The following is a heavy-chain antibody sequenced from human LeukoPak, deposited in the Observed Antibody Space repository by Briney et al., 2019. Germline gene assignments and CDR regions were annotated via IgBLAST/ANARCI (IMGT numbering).Heavy chain of an antibody. CDR2: ISSSGSTI. J-gene: IGHJ4*02. Sequence: PGGSLRLSCVASGSTFDDYGMSWVRQAPGKGLEWVSYISSSGSTIYYADSVKGRFTISRDNAKNSLYLQMNSLRAEDAAVYYCATAGRGYSYRSPRSGFDYWGQGTLVTVSS. V-gene: IGHV3-48*03. CDR1: GSTFDDYG. D-gene: IGHD5-18*01. CDR3: ATAGRGYSYRSPRSGFDY.